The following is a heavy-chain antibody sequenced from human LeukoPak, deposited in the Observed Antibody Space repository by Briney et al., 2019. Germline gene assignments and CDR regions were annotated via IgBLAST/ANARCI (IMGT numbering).Heavy chain of an antibody. CDR1: GFDFSGYT. Sequence: GGSLRLSCAASGFDFSGYTMTWVRHARGRGLEWLSAITSSWGDIYYADSAKGRLTISRDNAKNSLYLQINSLRAEDTAVYYCTRVNGDSVNADDYYYMDVSGKGTSVTVSS. J-gene: IGHJ6*03. V-gene: IGHV3-21*01. D-gene: IGHD2-21*01. CDR2: ITSSWGDI. CDR3: TRVNGDSVNADDYYYMDV.